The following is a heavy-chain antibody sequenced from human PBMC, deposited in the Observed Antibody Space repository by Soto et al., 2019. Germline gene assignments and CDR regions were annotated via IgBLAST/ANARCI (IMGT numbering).Heavy chain of an antibody. CDR1: GGSLSHYY. CDR3: ARGQEGVVATH. D-gene: IGHD5-12*01. J-gene: IGHJ4*02. CDR2: IKGDGST. Sequence: QVQLQQWGAGLLKPSETLSLNCAVNGGSLSHYYWSWIRQPPGKGLEWIGEIKGDGSTNYSPSLTGRATISSDTSSRQCSLRLYVVTAADTGVYYCARGQEGVVATHWDQGTLVTVSS. V-gene: IGHV4-34*01.